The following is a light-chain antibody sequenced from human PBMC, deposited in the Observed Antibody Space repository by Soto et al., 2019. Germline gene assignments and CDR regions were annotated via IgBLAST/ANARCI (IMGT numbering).Light chain of an antibody. V-gene: IGKV1-39*01. CDR2: VES. CDR3: QQSYSTPYS. CDR1: QSISSY. Sequence: DIQMTQSPSSLSASVGDRVTITCRASQSISSYLNWYQQKPGKAPKLIIYVESSLQSGVPSRFSVSGSGTDFTLTISSLQPEDFATYYCQQSYSTPYSFGQGTNLEIK. J-gene: IGKJ2*01.